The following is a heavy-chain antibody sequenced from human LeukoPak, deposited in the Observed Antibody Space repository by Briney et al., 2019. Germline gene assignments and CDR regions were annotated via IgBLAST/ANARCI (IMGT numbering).Heavy chain of an antibody. CDR2: INAGNGNT. CDR1: GYTFTSYA. CDR3: ARMCAITIFGVVKYYFDY. J-gene: IGHJ4*02. V-gene: IGHV1-3*01. D-gene: IGHD3-3*01. Sequence: ASVKVSCKASGYTFTSYAMHWVRQAPGQRLEWMGWINAGNGNTKYSQKFQGRVTITRDTSASTAYMELSSLRSEDTAVYYCARMCAITIFGVVKYYFDYWGQGTLVTVSS.